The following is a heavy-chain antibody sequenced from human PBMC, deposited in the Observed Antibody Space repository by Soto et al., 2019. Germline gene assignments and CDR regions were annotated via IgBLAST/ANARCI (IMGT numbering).Heavy chain of an antibody. J-gene: IGHJ6*02. CDR3: AKEERYYDSGSYFYGMDV. CDR1: GFTYNSHA. D-gene: IGHD3-10*01. CDR2: LIYDGNKK. V-gene: IGHV3-30*18. Sequence: QVQLVESGGGVVQPGRSQTLSCAASGFTYNSHAMHWVRQAPGKGLEWVTVLIYDGNKKYYADSVKGRFTIYRDNSQNTLYLQMSSLRAEDTALYYCAKEERYYDSGSYFYGMDVWGQGTTVTVSS.